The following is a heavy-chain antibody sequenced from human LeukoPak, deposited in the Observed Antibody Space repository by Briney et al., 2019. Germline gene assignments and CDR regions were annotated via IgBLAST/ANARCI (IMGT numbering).Heavy chain of an antibody. V-gene: IGHV1-2*02. CDR1: GYTFTGYY. D-gene: IGHD6-19*01. CDR3: VRGAVAANYFDY. CDR2: INPNSGGT. Sequence: ASVKVSCTASGYTFTGYYMHWVRQAPGQGLEWMGWINPNSGGTNYAQKFQGRVTMTRDTSISTAYMELSRLRSDDTAVYYCVRGAVAANYFDYWGQGTLVTVSS. J-gene: IGHJ4*02.